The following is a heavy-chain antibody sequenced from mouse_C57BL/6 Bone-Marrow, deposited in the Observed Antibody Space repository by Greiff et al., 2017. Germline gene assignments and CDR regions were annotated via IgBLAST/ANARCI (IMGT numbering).Heavy chain of an antibody. J-gene: IGHJ2*01. CDR1: GFTFSDYG. Sequence: EVHLVESGGGLVKPGGSLKLSCAASGFTFSDYGMHWVRQAPEKGLEWVAYISSGSSTNYYADTVKGRVTIARDNAKNTLFLQMTSLRAEDTAMYYCARFNCDYFDYWGRGTTLTVTA. V-gene: IGHV5-17*01. CDR2: ISSGSSTN. D-gene: IGHD4-1*02. CDR3: ARFNCDYFDY.